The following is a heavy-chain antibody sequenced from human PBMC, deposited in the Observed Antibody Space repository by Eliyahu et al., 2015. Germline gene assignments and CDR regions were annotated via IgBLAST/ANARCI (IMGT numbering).Heavy chain of an antibody. CDR3: ARGDYHDSSTSFVDAFDV. Sequence: EMQLVESGGGLVQPGGSLRLSCVASGFPFGDXWXSWVRQAPGKGLEWVANIKQDGGEKYYIDSVKGRFILSRDNAKNSLYLQMNSLRAEDTAMYYCARGDYHDSSTSFVDAFDVWGQGTLVTVSS. CDR2: IKQDGGEK. D-gene: IGHD3-22*01. J-gene: IGHJ3*01. CDR1: GFPFGDXW. V-gene: IGHV3-7*03.